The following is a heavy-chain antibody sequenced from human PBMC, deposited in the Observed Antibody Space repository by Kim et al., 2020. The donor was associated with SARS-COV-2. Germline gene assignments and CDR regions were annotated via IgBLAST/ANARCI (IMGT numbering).Heavy chain of an antibody. CDR3: AREAGQKGTTAHFDY. CDR1: GYMFTSYG. V-gene: IGHV1-18*01. CDR2: SSGYYDYT. Sequence: ASVKVSCKASGYMFTSYGVSWVRQAPGQGLEWMGWSSGYYDYTKYAQKFQGRVTMTTDKSTSTAYMELRSLRSDDTAVYYCAREAGQKGTTAHFDYWGQG. D-gene: IGHD2-2*01. J-gene: IGHJ4*02.